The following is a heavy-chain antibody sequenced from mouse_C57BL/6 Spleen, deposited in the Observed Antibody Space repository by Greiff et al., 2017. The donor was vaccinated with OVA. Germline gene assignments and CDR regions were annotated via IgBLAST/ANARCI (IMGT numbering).Heavy chain of an antibody. V-gene: IGHV1-61*01. CDR1: GYTFTSYW. D-gene: IGHD3-1*01. CDR3: ARLGGSGAMDY. Sequence: QVQLKQPGAELVRPGSSVKLSCKASGYTFTSYWMDWVKQRPGQGLEWIGNIYPSDSETHYNQKFKDKATLTVDKSSSTAYMQLSSLTSEDSAVYYCARLGGSGAMDYWGQGTSVTVSA. CDR2: IYPSDSET. J-gene: IGHJ4*01.